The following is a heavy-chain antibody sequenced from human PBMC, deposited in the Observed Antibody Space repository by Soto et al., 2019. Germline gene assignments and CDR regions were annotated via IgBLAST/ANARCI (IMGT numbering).Heavy chain of an antibody. CDR2: SYWEHTD. Sequence: GPTLVNPTETLTLTCTFSGFSLSTNGVGVGWIRQPPGKALEWLALSYWEHTDRYSPSLKSRVTITRDTSTNQVVLTVTNMDPVDTATYFCAYALRGSSCRGARCSSFDDWGQGTPVTHSS. D-gene: IGHD2-15*01. CDR1: GFSLSTNGVG. J-gene: IGHJ4*02. V-gene: IGHV2-5*02. CDR3: AYALRGSSCRGARCSSFDD.